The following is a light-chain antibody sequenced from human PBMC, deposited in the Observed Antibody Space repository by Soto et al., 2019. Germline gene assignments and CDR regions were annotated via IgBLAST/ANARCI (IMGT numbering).Light chain of an antibody. CDR1: SNDVGGYNY. CDR2: EVS. V-gene: IGLV2-14*01. Sequence: QSALTQPASVSGSPGQSITISCTGTSNDVGGYNYVSWYQQHPGKAPKLMIYEVSTRPSGVSNRFSGSKSGNTASLTVSGLPAEDAAAYYGSSCTRSSTPPYVLGTGTKVTVL. CDR3: SSCTRSSTPPYV. J-gene: IGLJ1*01.